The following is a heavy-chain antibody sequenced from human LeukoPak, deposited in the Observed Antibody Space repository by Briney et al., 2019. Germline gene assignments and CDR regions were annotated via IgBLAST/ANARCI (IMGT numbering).Heavy chain of an antibody. V-gene: IGHV3-64*01. J-gene: IGHJ4*02. Sequence: PGGSLRLSCATSGFTFSSYAMHWVRQAPGKGLEYVSAISSNGGNTYYANSVKGRFTISRDNSKNTLYLQMNSLRPEDTAVYYCAKDRSSSWYYFDYWGQGTLVTVSS. CDR2: ISSNGGNT. CDR3: AKDRSSSWYYFDY. D-gene: IGHD6-13*01. CDR1: GFTFSSYA.